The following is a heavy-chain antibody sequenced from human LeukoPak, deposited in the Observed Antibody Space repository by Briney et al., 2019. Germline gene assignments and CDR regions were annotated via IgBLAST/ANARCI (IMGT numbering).Heavy chain of an antibody. D-gene: IGHD2-21*01. Sequence: GGSLRLSCAASGFTFSTYDMHWVRQVSGKGLEWVSSIGTIGDTFYPGSVKGRFTISRENAKNSLYLQMNGLRAGDTAAYYCARATVIGNAPVPGYMDVWGKGTTVTVSS. V-gene: IGHV3-13*01. CDR1: GFTFSTYD. J-gene: IGHJ6*03. CDR3: ARATVIGNAPVPGYMDV. CDR2: IGTIGDT.